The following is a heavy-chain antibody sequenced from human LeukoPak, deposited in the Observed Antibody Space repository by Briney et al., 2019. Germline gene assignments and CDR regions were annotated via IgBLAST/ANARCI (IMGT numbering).Heavy chain of an antibody. J-gene: IGHJ5*02. V-gene: IGHV3-20*04. CDR3: ARDLGQYYDTSDNWFDP. CDR1: GVTFSDYYS. D-gene: IGHD3-22*01. Sequence: GGSLRLSCSASGVTFSDYYSMNWVRQAPGKGLEWVSSINWNGGSTRYADSVRGRFTNSRDNAKNSLNLQMNSLRAEDTAVYYCARDLGQYYDTSDNWFDPWGQGTLVTVSS. CDR2: INWNGGST.